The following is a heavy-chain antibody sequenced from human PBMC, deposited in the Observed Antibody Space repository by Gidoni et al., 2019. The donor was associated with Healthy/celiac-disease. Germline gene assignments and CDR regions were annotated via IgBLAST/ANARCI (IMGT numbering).Heavy chain of an antibody. J-gene: IGHJ4*02. CDR3: ARPSDYDFWSGYSY. CDR1: GYSFTSYW. V-gene: IGHV5-51*01. D-gene: IGHD3-3*01. Sequence: EVQLVQSGAEVKKHGESLKIYCQGSGYSFTSYWRGWVRQMPGKGLAWMGIIYPGDSDTRYSPSFQGQVTISADKSISTAYLQWSSLKASDTAMYYCARPSDYDFWSGYSYWGQGTLVTVSS. CDR2: IYPGDSDT.